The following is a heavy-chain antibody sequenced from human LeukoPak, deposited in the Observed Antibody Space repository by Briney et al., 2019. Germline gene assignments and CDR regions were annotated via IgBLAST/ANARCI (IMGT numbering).Heavy chain of an antibody. Sequence: GGSLTLSCAPSGFTFSSYAMLGSPQAPGKGREGLADISYDGRNKYYADSVKGRFTICRDNAKNTLYLQMNSLRAEDTAVYYCVEGSNIYYNHYFDYWGQGTLVTVSS. CDR2: ISYDGRNK. J-gene: IGHJ4*02. D-gene: IGHD2/OR15-2a*01. CDR1: GFTFSSYA. CDR3: VEGSNIYYNHYFDY. V-gene: IGHV3-30*04.